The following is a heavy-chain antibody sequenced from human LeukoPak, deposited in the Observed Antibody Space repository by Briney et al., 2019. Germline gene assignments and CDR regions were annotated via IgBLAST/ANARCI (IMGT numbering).Heavy chain of an antibody. V-gene: IGHV4-38-2*01. CDR3: ARAPPDSSCYHDY. CDR2: IYHSGST. Sequence: SETLSPTCAVSGYSISSGYYWGWIRQPPGKGLEWIGSIYHSGSTYYNPSLKSRVTISVDTSKNQFSLKLSSVTAADTAVYYCARAPPDSSCYHDYWGERTLVTVSS. CDR1: GYSISSGYY. J-gene: IGHJ4*02. D-gene: IGHD3-22*01.